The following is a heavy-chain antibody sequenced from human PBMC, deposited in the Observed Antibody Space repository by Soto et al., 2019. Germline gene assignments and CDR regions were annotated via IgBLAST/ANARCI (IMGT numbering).Heavy chain of an antibody. CDR2: ISTYNGDT. V-gene: IGHV1-18*04. CDR1: GYSFTSYG. Sequence: QVQLVQSVTEVKKPGASVQVSCKASGYSFTSYGINWVRQAPGQGLEWMGWISTYNGDTNYAQKFQGRVTMTTDTSTTTASMALRRLTSDDTAVYFCARGDSTGSPRGWFDPWGQGTVVIVSS. D-gene: IGHD6-19*01. J-gene: IGHJ5*02. CDR3: ARGDSTGSPRGWFDP.